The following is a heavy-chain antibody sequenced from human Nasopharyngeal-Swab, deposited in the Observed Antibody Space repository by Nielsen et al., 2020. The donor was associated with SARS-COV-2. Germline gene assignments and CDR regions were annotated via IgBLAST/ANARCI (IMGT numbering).Heavy chain of an antibody. CDR1: GYTFTTYD. CDR2: MTPNNGAT. J-gene: IGHJ4*02. CDR3: TRGVPDFGY. Sequence: ASVKVSCKASGYTFTTYDINWLRQATAQGLEWMGWMTPNNGATGYAQKFQGRVTLTWDTSISTAYMDLSSLRSEDTAVYYCTRGVPDFGYWGQGTLVTVSS. V-gene: IGHV1-8*01.